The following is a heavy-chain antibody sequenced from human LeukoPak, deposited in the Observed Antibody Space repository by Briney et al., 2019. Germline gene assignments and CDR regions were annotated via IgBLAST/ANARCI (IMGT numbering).Heavy chain of an antibody. CDR3: ARVSWFRPSRFDY. D-gene: IGHD3-10*01. V-gene: IGHV3-7*01. CDR2: IKQDGSEK. CDR1: GFTFSSYW. J-gene: IGHJ4*02. Sequence: GGSLRLSCAASGFTFSSYWMSWVRQAPGKGLEWVAKIKQDGSEKYYVDSVKGRFTISRDNAKNSLYLQMSSLRAEDTAVYYCARVSWFRPSRFDYWGQGTLVTVSS.